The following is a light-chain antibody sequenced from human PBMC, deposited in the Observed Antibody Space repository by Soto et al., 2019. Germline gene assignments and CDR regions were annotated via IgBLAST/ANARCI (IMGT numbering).Light chain of an antibody. V-gene: IGKV1-5*03. J-gene: IGKJ1*01. Sequence: DIQMTQSPSPLSASVGDRVTITCRASQSISNWLAGYQQRPGKAPKLLIYKASSLEGGVPSRFSGSRSGTEFSLTIATLQPDDFEAYDCQQYNTHSRTCGQGTKVEIK. CDR3: QQYNTHSRT. CDR1: QSISNW. CDR2: KAS.